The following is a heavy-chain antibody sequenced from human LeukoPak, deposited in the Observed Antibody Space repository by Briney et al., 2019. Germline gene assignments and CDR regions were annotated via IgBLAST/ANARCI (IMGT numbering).Heavy chain of an antibody. Sequence: GGSLRLSCAASGFTFSSYAMSWVRQAPGKVLEWVSAISGTGGSTYYADSVKGRFTISRDNSKNTLYLQMNSLTAEDTAVHYCAKARLTVTTSVDPWGQGTLVTVSS. CDR1: GFTFSSYA. J-gene: IGHJ5*02. CDR2: ISGTGGST. V-gene: IGHV3-23*01. CDR3: AKARLTVTTSVDP. D-gene: IGHD4-17*01.